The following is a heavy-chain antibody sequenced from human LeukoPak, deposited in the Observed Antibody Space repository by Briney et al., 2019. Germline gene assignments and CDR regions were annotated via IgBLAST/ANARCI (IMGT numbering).Heavy chain of an antibody. J-gene: IGHJ5*02. CDR2: IYYSGST. CDR1: GGSISSYY. CDR3: ATYSSDKGWFDP. D-gene: IGHD6-19*01. Sequence: PSETLSLTCTVSGGSISSYYWSWIRQPPGKGLEWIGYIYYSGSTNYNPSLKSRVTISVDTSKNQFSLKLSSVTAADTAVYYCATYSSDKGWFDPWGQGTLVTVSS. V-gene: IGHV4-59*12.